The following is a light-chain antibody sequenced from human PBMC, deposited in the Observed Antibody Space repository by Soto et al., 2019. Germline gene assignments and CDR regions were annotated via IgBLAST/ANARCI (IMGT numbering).Light chain of an antibody. CDR3: QQYNPYPGT. CDR1: QSISSW. CDR2: KAS. J-gene: IGKJ1*01. Sequence: DIQMTQSPSTLSASVGDRVTITCRASQSISSWLAWYQQKPGKAPKLLIYKASSLESRVPSRFSGSGSGTEFTLTISSLQPDDFATYYCQQYNPYPGTFGQGTKVEIK. V-gene: IGKV1-5*03.